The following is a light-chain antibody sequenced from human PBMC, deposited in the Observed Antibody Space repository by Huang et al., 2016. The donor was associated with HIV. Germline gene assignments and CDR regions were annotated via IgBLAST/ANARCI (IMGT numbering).Light chain of an antibody. J-gene: IGKJ2*01. Sequence: EIVMTQSPATLSVSPGEGVTLSCTAGQSISNRLAWYQEKPGQSPRLLIYGASAKATGVPDRCSGSGSGTEFTLTITSLQSEDFAVYYCQQYYRWPYTFGQGTKLDIK. CDR2: GAS. CDR1: QSISNR. CDR3: QQYYRWPYT. V-gene: IGKV3-15*01.